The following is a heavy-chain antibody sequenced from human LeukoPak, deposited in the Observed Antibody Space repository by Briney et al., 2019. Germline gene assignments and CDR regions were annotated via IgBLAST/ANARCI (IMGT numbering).Heavy chain of an antibody. J-gene: IGHJ4*02. CDR1: RFTFSNYA. D-gene: IGHD5-18*01. CDR3: ATDRGYTYGVPSDY. CDR2: ISGSGGST. V-gene: IGHV3-23*01. Sequence: PGGSPRLSCAASRFTFSNYAMSWVRQAPGKGLEWVSAISGSGGSTYYADSVKGRFTISRDNSKNTLYLQMNSLRAEDTAVYYCATDRGYTYGVPSDYWGQGTLVTVSS.